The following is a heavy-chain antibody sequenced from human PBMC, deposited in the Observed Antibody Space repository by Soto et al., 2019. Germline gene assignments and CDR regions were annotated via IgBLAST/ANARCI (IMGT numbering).Heavy chain of an antibody. CDR2: IYYSGST. CDR1: GGSISSYY. Sequence: SETLSLTCSGSGGSISSYYWSWIRQPPGKGLEWIGYIYYSGSTNYNPSLKSRVTISVDTSKNQFSLKLSSVTAADTAVYYCARRYGGIFVYWGQGTLVTVSS. J-gene: IGHJ4*02. CDR3: ARRYGGIFVY. V-gene: IGHV4-59*01. D-gene: IGHD3-16*01.